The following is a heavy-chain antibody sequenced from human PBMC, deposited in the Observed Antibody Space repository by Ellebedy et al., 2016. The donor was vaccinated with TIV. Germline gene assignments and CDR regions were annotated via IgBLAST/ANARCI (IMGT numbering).Heavy chain of an antibody. CDR1: GDTFTNYA. CDR3: VGAAYGVHYSDY. Sequence: AASVKVSCKTSGDTFTNYAMNWVRQAPGQGLEWMGWINTKTGNPTYAQDLTGRFVFSLDTSVSTAYLQISSLQAEDTAVYYCVGAAYGVHYSDYWGQGTLVTVSS. CDR2: INTKTGNP. J-gene: IGHJ4*02. D-gene: IGHD4-17*01. V-gene: IGHV7-4-1*02.